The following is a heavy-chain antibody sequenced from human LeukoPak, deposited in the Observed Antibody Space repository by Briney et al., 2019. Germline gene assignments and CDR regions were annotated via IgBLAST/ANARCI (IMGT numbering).Heavy chain of an antibody. V-gene: IGHV3-74*01. CDR3: ARPPYSSGSFDL. CDR1: GFTFSTYW. CDR2: INGEGRST. J-gene: IGHJ2*01. Sequence: PGGSLRLSCAASGFTFSTYWMHWVRHAPGKGLVWVSRINGEGRSTSHADSVKGRFTISRDNAKNTLYLQMNSLRAEDTAVYYCARPPYSSGSFDLWGRGTLVTVSS. D-gene: IGHD6-19*01.